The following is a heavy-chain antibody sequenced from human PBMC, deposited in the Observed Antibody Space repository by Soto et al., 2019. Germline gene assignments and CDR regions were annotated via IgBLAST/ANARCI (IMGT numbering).Heavy chain of an antibody. CDR2: IYYSGST. CDR1: GGSVSNSNYH. D-gene: IGHD3-10*01. J-gene: IGHJ4*02. V-gene: IGHV4-39*01. CDR3: ARWWFGEFFYC. Sequence: PSETLSLTCTVSGGSVSNSNYHWAWIRQPPGKGLEWIGNIYYSGSTYHNPSLKSRVTISVDTSKNQFSLKLSSVTAADTAVYYCARWWFGEFFYCWGQGTLVTVSS.